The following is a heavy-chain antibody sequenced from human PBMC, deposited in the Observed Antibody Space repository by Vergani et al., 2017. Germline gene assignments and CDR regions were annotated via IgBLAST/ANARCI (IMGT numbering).Heavy chain of an antibody. D-gene: IGHD3-3*01. J-gene: IGHJ5*02. CDR2: IYAGDSDV. CDR3: AKTHDFSSLYSSYNWFDP. Sequence: EVQLVQSGAEVKKPGESLKISCQGSGYSITNYWIAWVRQRPGKGLEWMGIIYAGDSDVRYSPSFQGQVTMSVDKSLSTAYLQWSSLKASDTATYYCAKTHDFSSLYSSYNWFDPWVQGTQLTVSS. CDR1: GYSITNYW. V-gene: IGHV5-51*03.